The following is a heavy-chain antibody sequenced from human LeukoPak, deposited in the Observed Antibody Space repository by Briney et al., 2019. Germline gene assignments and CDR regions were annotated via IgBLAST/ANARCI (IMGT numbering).Heavy chain of an antibody. CDR1: GCTVSSNY. CDR3: ASVSFGCSSSWDYYGMDV. D-gene: IGHD6-13*01. CDR2: IYSGGST. J-gene: IGHJ6*02. V-gene: IGHV3-66*01. Sequence: GGSLRLSCAASGCTVSSNYMSWVRQAPGEGLEWVSVIYSGGSTYYADSVTGRFTISRDNSKNTLYLQMNSLRAEDPAVYYCASVSFGCSSSWDYYGMDVWGQGPTVTVSS.